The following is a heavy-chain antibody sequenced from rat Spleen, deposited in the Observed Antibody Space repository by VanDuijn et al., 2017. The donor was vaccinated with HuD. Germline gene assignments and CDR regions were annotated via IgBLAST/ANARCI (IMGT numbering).Heavy chain of an antibody. J-gene: IGHJ2*01. CDR3: ARSPAVFFDY. Sequence: EVQLMESGGGLVQPGRSMKLSCLASGFTFSNYDMAWVSQAPTKGLEWVATISYDGTTTSYRDSVKGRFTVSRDNAKDTPYLQMNSLRSEDTATYYCARSPAVFFDYWGQGVMVTVSS. D-gene: IGHD3-8*01. CDR1: GFTFSNYD. V-gene: IGHV5-29*01. CDR2: ISYDGTTT.